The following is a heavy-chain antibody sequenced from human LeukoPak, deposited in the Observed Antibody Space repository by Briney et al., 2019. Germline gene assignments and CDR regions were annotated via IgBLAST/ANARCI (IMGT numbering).Heavy chain of an antibody. D-gene: IGHD2-2*01. J-gene: IGHJ6*02. CDR2: IIPILGIA. V-gene: IGHV1-69*04. CDR1: GGTFSSYA. CDR3: AREGPLYCSSTSCYGYYYGMDV. Sequence: GASVKVSCKASGGTFSSYAISWVRQAPGQGLEWMGRIIPILGIANYAQKFQGRVTITADKSTSTAYMELSSLRSEDTAVYYCAREGPLYCSSTSCYGYYYGMDVWGQGTTVTVSS.